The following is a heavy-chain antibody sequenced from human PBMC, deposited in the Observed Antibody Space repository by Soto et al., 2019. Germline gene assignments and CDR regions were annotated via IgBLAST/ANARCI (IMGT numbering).Heavy chain of an antibody. CDR3: ARDRHIVVVPAAPRLNYYYYGMDV. Sequence: PGGSLRLSCAASGFTFSSYEMNWVRQAPGKGLEWVSYISSSGSTIYYADSVKGRFTISRDNAKNSLYLQMNSLRAEDTAVYYCARDRHIVVVPAAPRLNYYYYGMDVWGQGTTVTVSS. D-gene: IGHD2-2*01. CDR1: GFTFSSYE. J-gene: IGHJ6*02. V-gene: IGHV3-48*03. CDR2: ISSSGSTI.